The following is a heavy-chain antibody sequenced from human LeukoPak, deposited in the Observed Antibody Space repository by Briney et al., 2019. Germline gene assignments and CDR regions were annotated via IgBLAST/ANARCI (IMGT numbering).Heavy chain of an antibody. D-gene: IGHD2/OR15-2a*01. CDR3: ARDKGHFFLAEKYYYYYYMDV. J-gene: IGHJ6*03. CDR1: GGSISSVSYY. Sequence: SETLSLTCSVSGGSISSVSYYWSWIRQPAGKGLEWIGRIYTSGSTNYNPSLKSRVTISVDTSKNQFSLKLSSVTAADTAVYYCARDKGHFFLAEKYYYYYYMDVWDKGTTVTISS. V-gene: IGHV4-61*02. CDR2: IYTSGST.